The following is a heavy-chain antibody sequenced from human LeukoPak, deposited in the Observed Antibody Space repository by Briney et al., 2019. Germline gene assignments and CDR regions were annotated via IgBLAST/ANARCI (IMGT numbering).Heavy chain of an antibody. Sequence: SETLSLTCTVSGGSISSSHYYWGWIRQPPGKGLEWIGSIYYGGSTYYNPSLKSRVTISVDTSKPQFSLRLSSVTAADTAVYYCARWVGSMDVWGQGTTVTVS. CDR3: ARWVGSMDV. J-gene: IGHJ6*02. CDR2: IYYGGST. CDR1: GGSISSSHYY. D-gene: IGHD3-10*01. V-gene: IGHV4-39*01.